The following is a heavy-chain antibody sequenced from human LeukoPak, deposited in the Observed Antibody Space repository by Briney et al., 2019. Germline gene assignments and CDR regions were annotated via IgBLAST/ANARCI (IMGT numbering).Heavy chain of an antibody. V-gene: IGHV5-51*01. D-gene: IGHD5-12*01. CDR3: ASARLKWLRFLGPAGNAFDI. Sequence: GESLKISCKGSGYSFTSYWIGWVRQMPGKGLEWMGIIYPGDSDTRYSPSFQGQVTISADKSISTAYLQWSSLKASDTAMYYCASARLKWLRFLGPAGNAFDIWGQGTMVTVSS. CDR1: GYSFTSYW. J-gene: IGHJ3*02. CDR2: IYPGDSDT.